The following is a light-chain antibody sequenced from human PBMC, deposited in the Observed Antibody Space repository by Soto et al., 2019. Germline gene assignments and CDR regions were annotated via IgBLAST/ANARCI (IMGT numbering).Light chain of an antibody. CDR1: KLGDKY. CDR2: QDS. CDR3: QAWDSSTAHYV. V-gene: IGLV3-1*01. Sequence: SYELTQPPSVSVSPGQTASITCSGDKLGDKYACWYQQKPGQSPVLVIYQDSKRPSGIPERFSGSNSGITATLTISGTQAMDEADYYCQAWDSSTAHYVFGTGTKLTVL. J-gene: IGLJ1*01.